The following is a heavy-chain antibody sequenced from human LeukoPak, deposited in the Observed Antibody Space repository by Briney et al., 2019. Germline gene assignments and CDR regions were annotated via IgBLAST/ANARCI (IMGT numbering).Heavy chain of an antibody. V-gene: IGHV4-59*01. CDR3: ARSYGSGSYYNPGWFDP. CDR2: IYYSGST. D-gene: IGHD3-10*01. Sequence: SETLSLTCTVSGGSISSYYWSWIRQPPGKGLEWIGYIYYSGSTNYNPSLKSRVTISVDTSKNQFSLKLSSVTAADTAVYYWARSYGSGSYYNPGWFDPWGQGTLVTVSS. CDR1: GGSISSYY. J-gene: IGHJ5*02.